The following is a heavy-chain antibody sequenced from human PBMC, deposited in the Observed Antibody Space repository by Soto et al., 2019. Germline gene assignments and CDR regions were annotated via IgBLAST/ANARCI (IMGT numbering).Heavy chain of an antibody. D-gene: IGHD5-18*01. CDR2: IYYIGTT. CDR3: ARGGPNYGANAFDI. J-gene: IGHJ3*02. V-gene: IGHV4-59*01. CDR1: GGSISGYY. Sequence: SETLSLTCTVSGGSISGYYWNWIRQPPGKGLEYIGHIYYIGTTNYNPSLKSRATISLDTSKNQFSLKLTSVTAADTAAYFCARGGPNYGANAFDIWDQGTMVTVSS.